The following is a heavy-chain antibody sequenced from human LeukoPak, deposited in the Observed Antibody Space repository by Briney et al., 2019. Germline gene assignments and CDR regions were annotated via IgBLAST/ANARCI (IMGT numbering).Heavy chain of an antibody. D-gene: IGHD5-12*01. Sequence: GGSLRLSCAASRFTFNSYAMSWVRQAPGKGLEWVSVIGGSNGIAFYVGSVKGRFTISRDNSKDTLYLQMNSLRAEDTAVYYCARNENSGWGYFDYWGQGTLVTVSS. CDR2: IGGSNGIA. CDR3: ARNENSGWGYFDY. CDR1: RFTFNSYA. V-gene: IGHV3-23*01. J-gene: IGHJ4*02.